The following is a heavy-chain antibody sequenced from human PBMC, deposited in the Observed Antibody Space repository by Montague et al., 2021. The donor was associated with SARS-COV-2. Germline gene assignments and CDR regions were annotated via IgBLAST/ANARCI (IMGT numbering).Heavy chain of an antibody. V-gene: IGHV3-30-3*01. D-gene: IGHD1-26*01. J-gene: IGHJ4*02. CDR3: ARGRGSYSLDC. CDR2: VTYDGNIK. Sequence: SLRLSCAASGFTFSNYPMHWVRQAPGKGLEWVAIVTYDGNIKYYGDSVKGRFTISRDKSKNTLYLQMNSLRADDTAIYHCARGRGSYSLDCWGQGTLVTVSS. CDR1: GFTFSNYP.